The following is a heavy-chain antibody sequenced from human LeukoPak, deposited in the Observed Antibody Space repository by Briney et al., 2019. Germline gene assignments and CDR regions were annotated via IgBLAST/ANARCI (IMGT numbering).Heavy chain of an antibody. D-gene: IGHD4-17*01. J-gene: IGHJ6*02. CDR1: GYTXTLYY. Sequence: ASVTVSCTASGYTXTLYYMHGVRQAPGQGLEWMGWINPNTGVTNYAQKFQGRVTLTRDTSIITAYMELTRLRSDDPAVYYCARDRTTVTTGYYGMDVWGQGITVTVSS. CDR3: ARDRTTVTTGYYGMDV. V-gene: IGHV1-2*02. CDR2: INPNTGVT.